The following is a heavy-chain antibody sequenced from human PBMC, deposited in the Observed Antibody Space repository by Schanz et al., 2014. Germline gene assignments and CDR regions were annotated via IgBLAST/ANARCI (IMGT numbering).Heavy chain of an antibody. V-gene: IGHV3-7*04. CDR3: ARDNYYGSGSCDY. D-gene: IGHD3-10*01. J-gene: IGHJ4*02. CDR2: IKQDGSEK. Sequence: ESGGGLVQPGGSLRLSCGGSGFTFSKYWMSWVRQAPGKGLEWVANIKQDGSEKYYVDAVKGRFTISRDNAKNSMYLHMKSLRGEDTAVYYCARDNYYGSGSCDYWGQGTLVTVSS. CDR1: GFTFSKYW.